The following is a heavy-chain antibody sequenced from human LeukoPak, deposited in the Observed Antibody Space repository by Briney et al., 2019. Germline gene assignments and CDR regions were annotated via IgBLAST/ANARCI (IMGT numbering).Heavy chain of an antibody. V-gene: IGHV3-11*01. D-gene: IGHD1-26*01. CDR2: ISSSGGTM. CDR1: GFTFSNYY. CDR3: AREAVSGSYDY. J-gene: IGHJ4*02. Sequence: PGGSLRLSCAASGFTFSNYYMSWIRLAPGKGLEWVSYISSSGGTMYYADSVQGRFTISRDTAKNSLYLQMNSLRAEDTAVYYWAREAVSGSYDYWGQGTLVTVSS.